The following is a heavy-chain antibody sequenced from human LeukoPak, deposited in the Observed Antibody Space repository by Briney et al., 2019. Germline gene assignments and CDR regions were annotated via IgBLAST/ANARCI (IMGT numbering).Heavy chain of an antibody. CDR2: IIPIFGTA. V-gene: IGHV1-69*01. D-gene: IGHD4-23*01. CDR1: GGTLSSYA. J-gene: IGHJ6*02. Sequence: SVKVSCKASGGTLSSYAISWVRQAPGHGLEWMGGIIPIFGTANYALKFQGRVTITADESTSTAYMELSSLRSEDTPVYYCARDDFSGNHYYYYGMDVWGQGTTVTVS. CDR3: ARDDFSGNHYYYYGMDV.